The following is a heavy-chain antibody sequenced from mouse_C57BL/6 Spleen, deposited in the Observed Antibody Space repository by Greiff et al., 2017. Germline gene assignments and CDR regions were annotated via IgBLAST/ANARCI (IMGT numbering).Heavy chain of an antibody. D-gene: IGHD2-5*01. J-gene: IGHJ1*03. CDR1: GYTFTSYG. CDR3: ARWDSNYGYFDV. CDR2: IYPRSGNT. V-gene: IGHV1-81*01. Sequence: QVQLQQSGAELARPGASVKLSCKASGYTFTSYGISWVKQRTGQGLEWIGEIYPRSGNTYYNEKFKGKATLTADKSSSTAYMELRSLTSEDSAVYFCARWDSNYGYFDVWGTGTTVTVSS.